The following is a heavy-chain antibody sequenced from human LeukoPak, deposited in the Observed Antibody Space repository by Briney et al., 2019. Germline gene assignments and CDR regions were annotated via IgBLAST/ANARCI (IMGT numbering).Heavy chain of an antibody. V-gene: IGHV4-59*01. CDR2: ISYSGGT. J-gene: IGHJ4*02. D-gene: IGHD6-13*01. Sequence: KASETLSLTCTVSGGSISTYFWNYIRQSPGKGLQWIGYISYSGGTNYNPSLKSRVTISVDTSKNQFSLKLSSVTAADTAVYYCARAHSSSWYVEDYWGQGTLVTVSS. CDR1: GGSISTYF. CDR3: ARAHSSSWYVEDY.